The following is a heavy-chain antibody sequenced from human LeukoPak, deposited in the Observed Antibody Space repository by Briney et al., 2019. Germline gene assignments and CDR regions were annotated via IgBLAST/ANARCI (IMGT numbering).Heavy chain of an antibody. CDR1: GYTLTELS. CDR2: FDPEGGET. V-gene: IGHV1-24*01. J-gene: IGHJ5*02. Sequence: ASVKVSCKVSGYTLTELSMHWVRQAPGKGLEWMGGFDPEGGETIYAQKFQGRVTMTEDTSTDTAYMELRSLRSDDTAVYYCARAEGPTDSSGSPWGQGTLVTVSS. D-gene: IGHD3-22*01. CDR3: ARAEGPTDSSGSP.